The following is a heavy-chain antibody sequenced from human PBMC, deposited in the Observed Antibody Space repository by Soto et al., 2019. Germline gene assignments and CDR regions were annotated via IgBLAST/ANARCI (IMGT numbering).Heavy chain of an antibody. CDR3: ASGIVGPASMVY. CDR2: IIPILGIA. CDR1: GGTFSSYT. J-gene: IGHJ4*02. Sequence: QVQLVQSGAEVKKPGSSVKVSCKASGGTFSSYTISWVRQAPGQGLEWMGRIIPILGIANYAQKFQGRGVISADKSTSTAYRELSILRSEDTAVYYGASGIVGPASMVYGGQGTLVTVSS. D-gene: IGHD3-22*01. V-gene: IGHV1-69*02.